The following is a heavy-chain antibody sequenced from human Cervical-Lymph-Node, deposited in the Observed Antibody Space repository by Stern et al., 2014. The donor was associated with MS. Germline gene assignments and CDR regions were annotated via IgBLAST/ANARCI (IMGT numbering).Heavy chain of an antibody. CDR1: GFTFSSYG. J-gene: IGHJ4*02. Sequence: VHLVESGGGVVQPGTSLRLSCAASGFTFSSYGMHWVRQAPGKGLEWVALAWYDGSTAYYTNSVKGRFTNSRANSKNTLFLQRISLAAEDTAVYYCARGHIPYAYNYLFDYWGQGTLVTVSS. CDR3: ARGHIPYAYNYLFDY. D-gene: IGHD5-24*01. V-gene: IGHV3-33*01. CDR2: AWYDGSTA.